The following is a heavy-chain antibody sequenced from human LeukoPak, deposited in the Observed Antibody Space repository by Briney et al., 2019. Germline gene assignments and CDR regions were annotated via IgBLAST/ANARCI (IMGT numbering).Heavy chain of an antibody. CDR3: ARDPPFFSGCAFDI. D-gene: IGHD3-3*01. CDR1: GFTFSSYS. V-gene: IGHV3-48*01. Sequence: GGSLRLSCAASGFTFSSYSMNWVRQAPGKGLEWVSYISSSSSTIYYADSVKGRLTISRDNAKNSLYLQMNSLRAEDTAVYYCARDPPFFSGCAFDIWGQGTMVTVSS. CDR2: ISSSSSTI. J-gene: IGHJ3*02.